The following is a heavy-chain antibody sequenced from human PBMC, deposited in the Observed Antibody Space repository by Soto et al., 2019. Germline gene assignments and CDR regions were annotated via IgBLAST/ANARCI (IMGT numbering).Heavy chain of an antibody. Sequence: QVQLVESGGGVVQPGGSLRLSCGASGFIFSNVGMHWVRQAPGKGLEWVAVISSDEKIKQYADSVRGRFAISRDNSKNTLYLQMTSLRAEDTAIYYCARGLRSVLDYWGQGTLVTVSS. D-gene: IGHD6-6*01. J-gene: IGHJ4*02. CDR3: ARGLRSVLDY. CDR2: ISSDEKIK. V-gene: IGHV3-33*01. CDR1: GFIFSNVG.